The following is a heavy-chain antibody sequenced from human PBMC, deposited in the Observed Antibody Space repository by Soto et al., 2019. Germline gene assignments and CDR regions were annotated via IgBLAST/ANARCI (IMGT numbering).Heavy chain of an antibody. CDR1: GFTFSNYG. V-gene: IGHV3-30*18. D-gene: IGHD2-2*01. CDR2: ISEGGINK. J-gene: IGHJ6*02. Sequence: QVQLVESGGGVVQPGRSLRLSCATSGFTFSNYGMHWVRQAPGKGLEWVAAISEGGINKYYADSLKGRFTISRDSSKNTLFLQMDSLRAEDTAVYYCAKPFELVPAAIVGGMDVWGQGTTVAVSS. CDR3: AKPFELVPAAIVGGMDV.